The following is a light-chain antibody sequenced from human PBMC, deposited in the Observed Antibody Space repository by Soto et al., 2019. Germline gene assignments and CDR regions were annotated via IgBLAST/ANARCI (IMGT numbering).Light chain of an antibody. J-gene: IGLJ3*02. V-gene: IGLV2-8*01. CDR2: EVN. CDR1: SRDVGGYNY. CDR3: SSYAGSNSFVV. Sequence: QSALTQPPSESGSPGQSVTISCTGTSRDVGGYNYVSWYQHHPGKAPKLMIYEVNKRPSGVSDRFSGSKSGYTASLTVSGLQAEDEADYYCSSYAGSNSFVVFGGGTKLTVL.